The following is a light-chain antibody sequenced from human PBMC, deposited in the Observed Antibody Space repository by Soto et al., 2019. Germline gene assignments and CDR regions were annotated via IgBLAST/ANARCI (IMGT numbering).Light chain of an antibody. V-gene: IGKV1-39*01. J-gene: IGKJ1*01. CDR2: AAS. CDR1: QFIDDS. Sequence: DIQVTQSPSSLSASVGDRVTITCRASQFIDDSLNWFQQRPGKAPKLLIYAASSLQSGVPSRFSGSASGTDFTLTITNLQPEDFATYYCQHSYVTPWTFGQGTKVEIK. CDR3: QHSYVTPWT.